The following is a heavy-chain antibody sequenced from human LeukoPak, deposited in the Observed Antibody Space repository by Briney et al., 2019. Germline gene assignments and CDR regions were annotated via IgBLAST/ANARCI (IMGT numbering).Heavy chain of an antibody. V-gene: IGHV1-18*01. J-gene: IGHJ4*02. CDR2: ISTYNGNT. D-gene: IGHD3-3*01. CDR1: GYTFTSYG. Sequence: GASVTVSCKASGYTFTSYGISWVRQAPGQGGEGMGWISTYNGNTNYAQNLQDRVTMTTDTSTSTASMELRSLRSDDTAMYYCARDRPPGRGYYPVSPFDFWGQGTLVIVSS. CDR3: ARDRPPGRGYYPVSPFDF.